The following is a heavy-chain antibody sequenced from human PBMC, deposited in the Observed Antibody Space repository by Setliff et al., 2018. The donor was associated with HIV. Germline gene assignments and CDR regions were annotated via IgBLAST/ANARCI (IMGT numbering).Heavy chain of an antibody. Sequence: TLSLTCHVSGRSFSSGIYYWTRIRQQPGKGLEWIGYISYSGSTYYNPSLKSRLTMSIDTSKSHFSLNLNSVTAADTAVYYCARGATSITFDYWSQGTLVTVSS. CDR3: ARGATSITFDY. V-gene: IGHV4-31*03. J-gene: IGHJ4*02. CDR1: GRSFSSGIYY. CDR2: ISYSGST.